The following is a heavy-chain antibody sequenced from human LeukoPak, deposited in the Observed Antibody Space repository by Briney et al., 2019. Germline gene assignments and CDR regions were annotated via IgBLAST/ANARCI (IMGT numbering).Heavy chain of an antibody. CDR2: TYYRSKWYN. V-gene: IGHV6-1*01. CDR3: ARTASDYGGAIDY. Sequence: SQTLSFTCAISGNIFSSNSAAWNWIRQSPSRGLEWLGRTYYRSKWYNDYAVSVKSRITINPDTSKNQFSLKLNSVTPEDTAVYYCARTASDYGGAIDYWGQGTLVTVSS. CDR1: GNIFSSNSAA. J-gene: IGHJ4*02. D-gene: IGHD4-23*01.